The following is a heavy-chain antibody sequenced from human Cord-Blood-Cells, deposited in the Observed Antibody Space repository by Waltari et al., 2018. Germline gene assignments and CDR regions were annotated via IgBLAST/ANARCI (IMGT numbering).Heavy chain of an antibody. CDR3: ARNYLDQLGRGGFAFDI. CDR1: GYTFTSYG. Sequence: QVQLVQSGAEVKKPGASVKVSCKASGYTFTSYGISWGRQALGQGLEWMGWIRTYTSNTNSAQQLQGRDTMTTDTSPSTAYMELRSLRSDDTAVYYCARNYLDQLGRGGFAFDIWGQGTMVTVSS. J-gene: IGHJ3*02. V-gene: IGHV1-18*04. CDR2: IRTYTSNT. D-gene: IGHD7-27*01.